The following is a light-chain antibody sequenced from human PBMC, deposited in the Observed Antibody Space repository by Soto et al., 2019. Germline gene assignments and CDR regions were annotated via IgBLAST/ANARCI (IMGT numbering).Light chain of an antibody. CDR2: GAS. CDR3: QQYGGSPWT. V-gene: IGKV3-20*01. CDR1: QSVSSRL. J-gene: IGKJ1*01. Sequence: EIVLTQSPGTLSLSPGERATLACRASQSVSSRLVAWYQQKPSQAPRLLIYGASSRATGIPDRFSGSGSGTDFTLTISRLEPEDFAVYYCQQYGGSPWTFGQGTKVEIK.